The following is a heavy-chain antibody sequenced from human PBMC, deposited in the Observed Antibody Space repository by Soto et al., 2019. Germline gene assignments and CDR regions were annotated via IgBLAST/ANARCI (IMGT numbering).Heavy chain of an antibody. J-gene: IGHJ4*02. CDR1: GFAFDDYG. D-gene: IGHD2-2*01. Sequence: GGSLRLSCAGSGFAFDDYGMSWFRQTPGKGLEWVSGINWNGASVGYADSVRGRFTISRDNAKNSLYLQMNNLRAEDTALYHCARGAYCRANSCYLCFAHWGQGTLVTVSS. CDR3: ARGAYCRANSCYLCFAH. CDR2: INWNGASV. V-gene: IGHV3-20*01.